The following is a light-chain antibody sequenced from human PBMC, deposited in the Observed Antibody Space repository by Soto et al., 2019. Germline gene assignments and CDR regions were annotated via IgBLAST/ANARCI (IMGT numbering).Light chain of an antibody. J-gene: IGKJ5*01. CDR3: QQYDNLIT. CDR2: DAS. CDR1: QDISNY. Sequence: DIQMTQSPSSLSASVGNRVTITCQASQDISNYLNWYQQKPGKARKLLIYDASNLETGVPSRFSGSGSGTDFTFTISSMKPEDIATYYCQQYDNLITFGQGTRLEIK. V-gene: IGKV1-33*01.